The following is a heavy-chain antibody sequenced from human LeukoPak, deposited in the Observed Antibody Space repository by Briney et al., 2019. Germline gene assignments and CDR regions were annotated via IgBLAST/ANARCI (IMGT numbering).Heavy chain of an antibody. CDR2: IYYSGST. J-gene: IGHJ5*02. V-gene: IGHV4-59*01. D-gene: IGHD3-10*01. CDR3: ARGAMVRGVITRFDP. CDR1: GGSISSYY. Sequence: SETLSLTCTVSGGSISSYYWSWIRQPPGKGLEWIGYIYYSGSTNYNPSLKSRVTISVGTSKNQFSLKLSSVTAADTAVYYCARGAMVRGVITRFDPWGQGTLVTVSS.